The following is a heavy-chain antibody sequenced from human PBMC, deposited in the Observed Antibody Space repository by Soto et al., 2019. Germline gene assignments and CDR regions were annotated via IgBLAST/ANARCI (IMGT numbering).Heavy chain of an antibody. J-gene: IGHJ6*02. D-gene: IGHD3-16*01. CDR2: MDPNSGNT. V-gene: IGHV1-8*01. Sequence: ASVKVSCKASGYTFTSYYINWVRQATGQGLEWMGWMDPNSGNTGYAQKFQGRVTMTRNTSISTAYMELSSLRSEDTAVYYCARGGLGLQYNVLSHYYYGMDVWGQGTTVTVSS. CDR1: GYTFTSYY. CDR3: ARGGLGLQYNVLSHYYYGMDV.